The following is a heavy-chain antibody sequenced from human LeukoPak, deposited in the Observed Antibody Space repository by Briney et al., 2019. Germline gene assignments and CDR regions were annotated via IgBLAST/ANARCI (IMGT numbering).Heavy chain of an antibody. CDR3: ARDQGSTSRGIDY. J-gene: IGHJ4*02. CDR1: GFTFSSYW. V-gene: IGHV3-74*01. CDR2: IYGDGNTT. D-gene: IGHD2-2*01. Sequence: GGSLRLSCAASGFTFSSYWMHWVRQAPGKGLVWVSRIYGDGNTTNYADSVKGRFTISRGNAKTTLYLQMNSLRAEDTAVYYCARDQGSTSRGIDYWGQGTLVTVSS.